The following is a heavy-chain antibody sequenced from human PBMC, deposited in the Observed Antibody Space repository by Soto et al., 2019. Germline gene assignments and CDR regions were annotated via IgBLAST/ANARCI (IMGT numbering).Heavy chain of an antibody. V-gene: IGHV3-30*02. Sequence: GGSLRLSCAASGFTFSNYGMHWFREAPGRGVEWVSTRRYDGSHNYYLDSVEGWFTVSRDISKNTGYLQMNTMRVEDTAVYYCGGDLCGPLDYWGQGTLVTVSS. J-gene: IGHJ4*02. CDR3: GGDLCGPLDY. CDR2: RRYDGSHN. CDR1: GFTFSNYG.